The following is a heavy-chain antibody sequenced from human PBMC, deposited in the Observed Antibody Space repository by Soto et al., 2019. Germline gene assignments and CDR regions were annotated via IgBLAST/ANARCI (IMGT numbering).Heavy chain of an antibody. CDR3: ATQEVGGSYVYTFDP. J-gene: IGHJ5*02. CDR1: GGSITSSSYY. D-gene: IGHD1-26*01. Sequence: QLHLRESGPGLVKPSATLSLTCTVSGGSITSSSYYWGWSRQPPGKGLEWIGSIYYSGSTYYNPSLKSRVTISVDTSKNQFSLKLSSVTDADTAVYYCATQEVGGSYVYTFDPWGQGTLVTVSS. CDR2: IYYSGST. V-gene: IGHV4-39*01.